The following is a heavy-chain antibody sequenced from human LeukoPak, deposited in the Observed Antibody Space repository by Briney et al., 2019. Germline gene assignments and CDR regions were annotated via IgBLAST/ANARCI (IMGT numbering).Heavy chain of an antibody. CDR1: GFTFSSYS. V-gene: IGHV3-48*02. CDR2: ISSSSSTI. CDR3: ARDGVVVVAATSGGYYGMDV. Sequence: PGGSLRLSCAASGFTFSSYSMGWVRQAPGKGLEWVSYISSSSSTIYYADSVKGRFTISRDNAKNSLYLQMNSLRDEDTAVYYCARDGVVVVAATSGGYYGMDVWGQGTTVTVSS. D-gene: IGHD2-15*01. J-gene: IGHJ6*02.